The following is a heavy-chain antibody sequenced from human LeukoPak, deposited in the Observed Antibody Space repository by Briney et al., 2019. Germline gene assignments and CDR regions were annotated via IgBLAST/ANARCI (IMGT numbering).Heavy chain of an antibody. CDR3: ARDGTPLGSGYNYYRGTDV. Sequence: SGGSLRLSCAVSGFTFNNYAFHWVRQAPGKGLEWVAIISYDASNEYYADSVKGRFTISRDNSKNILYLQMNSLRAEDTGVYYCARDGTPLGSGYNYYRGTDVWGQETTVTVSS. V-gene: IGHV3-30*04. J-gene: IGHJ6*02. CDR2: ISYDASNE. D-gene: IGHD6-19*01. CDR1: GFTFNNYA.